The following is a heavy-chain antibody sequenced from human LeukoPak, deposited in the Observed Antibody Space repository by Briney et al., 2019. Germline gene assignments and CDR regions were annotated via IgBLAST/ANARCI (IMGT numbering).Heavy chain of an antibody. CDR1: GYTFTSYA. V-gene: IGHV1-2*02. CDR3: ARDRYGDGFAHLDY. Sequence: SVKVSCKASGYTFTSYAIHWGRQAPGQGLERMGWITPSDGTNYPQKFQGRVAITWDTSITTAYMDLTRLTSDDTAVYYCARDRYGDGFAHLDYWGQGALVTVSS. CDR2: ITPSDGT. D-gene: IGHD5-24*01. J-gene: IGHJ4*02.